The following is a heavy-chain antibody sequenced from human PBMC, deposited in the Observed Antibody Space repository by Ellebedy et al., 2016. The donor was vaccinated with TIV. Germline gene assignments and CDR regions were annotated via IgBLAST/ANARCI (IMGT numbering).Heavy chain of an antibody. V-gene: IGHV3-64D*06. CDR2: ATSSGNTT. J-gene: IGHJ6*02. CDR3: GRGGLDV. CDR1: GFTLSSYS. Sequence: PGGSLRLSCSASGFTLSSYSMHWVRQAPGKGLEYVSVATSSGNTTYYADSVRGRFTVSRDSSKNMLYLQMSSLRADDTAMYYCGRGGLDVWGQGTTVTVSS. D-gene: IGHD3-10*01.